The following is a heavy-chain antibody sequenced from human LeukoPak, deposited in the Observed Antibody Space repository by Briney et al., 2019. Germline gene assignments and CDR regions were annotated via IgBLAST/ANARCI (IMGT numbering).Heavy chain of an antibody. J-gene: IGHJ6*02. D-gene: IGHD3-16*01. Sequence: GASVKVTFTASGGSFSISSFSWGRQGPGQGLEWMGGGSTIYGTTSYAQKSQGNVTITTDESTSTVYMELSSLRSQDTALYYCARDHWGIVENAYEYFYYALDVWGQGTTVTVSS. CDR3: ARDHWGIVENAYEYFYYALDV. V-gene: IGHV1-69*05. CDR2: GSTIYGTT. CDR1: GGSFSISS.